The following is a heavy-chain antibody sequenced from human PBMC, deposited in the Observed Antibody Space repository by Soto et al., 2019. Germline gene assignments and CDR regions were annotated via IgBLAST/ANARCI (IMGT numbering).Heavy chain of an antibody. Sequence: EVQLLESGGGLVQPGGSVRLSCAAPGFTFSPYAMAWVRQAPGKGLEWVATISNTGDTYYADSVKGRFTISRDNSKNTLYLQMNSLRAEDTAVFYCAKRLAFNFASWGQGTLVTVSS. CDR2: ISNTGDT. D-gene: IGHD3-3*02. CDR3: AKRLAFNFAS. J-gene: IGHJ4*02. CDR1: GFTFSPYA. V-gene: IGHV3-23*01.